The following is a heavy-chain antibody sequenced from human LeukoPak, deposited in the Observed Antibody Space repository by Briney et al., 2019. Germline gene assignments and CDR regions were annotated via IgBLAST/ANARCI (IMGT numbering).Heavy chain of an antibody. CDR2: FWYDGSNK. D-gene: IGHD2-15*01. Sequence: GGSLRLSCAASGFTFSSYGMHWVRQALGKGLEWVAVFWYDGSNKYYADSVKGRFTISRDNSKNTLYLQMNSLRAEDTAVYYCARSDIVVVVAVDYWGQGTLVTVSS. CDR3: ARSDIVVVVAVDY. CDR1: GFTFSSYG. V-gene: IGHV3-33*01. J-gene: IGHJ4*02.